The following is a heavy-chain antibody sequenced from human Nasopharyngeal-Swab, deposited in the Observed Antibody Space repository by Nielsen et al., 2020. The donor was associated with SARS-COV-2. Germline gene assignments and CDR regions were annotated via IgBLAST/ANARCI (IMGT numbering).Heavy chain of an antibody. V-gene: IGHV3-74*01. CDR3: ARGGAAAEGYYGMDV. J-gene: IGHJ6*02. Sequence: GESLKISCAASGFTFSSYWMHWVRQAPGKGLVWVSRINSDGSSTSYADSVEGRFTISRDNAENTLYLQMNSLRAEDTAVYYCARGGAAAEGYYGMDVWGQGTTVTVSS. CDR1: GFTFSSYW. CDR2: INSDGSST. D-gene: IGHD6-13*01.